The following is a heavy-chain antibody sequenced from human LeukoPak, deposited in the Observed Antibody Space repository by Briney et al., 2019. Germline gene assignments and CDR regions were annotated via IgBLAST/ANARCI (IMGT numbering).Heavy chain of an antibody. D-gene: IGHD1-26*01. Sequence: PGGSLRLSRAASGFTFANSWMAWVRQAPGKGLEWVANIKQDGSTKHYADSLKGRLTISRDNPKNSLFLQMNNLRADDTAIYYCTRDTIGSLDYWGQGILVTVAS. V-gene: IGHV3-7*01. CDR1: GFTFANSW. CDR2: IKQDGSTK. CDR3: TRDTIGSLDY. J-gene: IGHJ4*02.